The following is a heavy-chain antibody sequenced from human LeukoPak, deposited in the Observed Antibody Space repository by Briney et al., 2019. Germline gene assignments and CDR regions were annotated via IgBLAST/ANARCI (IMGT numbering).Heavy chain of an antibody. CDR2: ISSSSSYI. CDR1: GFTFSSYS. J-gene: IGHJ3*02. V-gene: IGHV3-21*01. Sequence: GGSLRLSCAASGFTFSSYSMNRVRQAPGKGLEWVSSISSSSSYIYYADSVKGRFTISRDNAKNSLYLQMNSLRAEDTAAYYCARSDGDYGIGAFDIWGQGTMVTVSS. CDR3: ARSDGDYGIGAFDI. D-gene: IGHD4-17*01.